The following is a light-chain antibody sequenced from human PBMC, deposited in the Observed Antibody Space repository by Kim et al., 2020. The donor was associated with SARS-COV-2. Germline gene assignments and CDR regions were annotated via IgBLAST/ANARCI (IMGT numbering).Light chain of an antibody. V-gene: IGLV2-14*03. Sequence: QSALTQPASVSGSPGQSITISCTGTSSDVGGYNYVSWYQQHPGKAPKLMIYDVSNRPSGVSNRFSGSKSGNKASLTISGLQAEDEADYYCSSYTSSSTVVFGGGTQLTVL. CDR2: DVS. CDR3: SSYTSSSTVV. CDR1: SSDVGGYNY. J-gene: IGLJ2*01.